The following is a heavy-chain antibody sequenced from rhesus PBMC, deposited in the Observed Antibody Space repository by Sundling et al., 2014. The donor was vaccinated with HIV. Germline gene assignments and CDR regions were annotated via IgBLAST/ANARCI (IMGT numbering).Heavy chain of an antibody. J-gene: IGHJ4*01. CDR2: LSWTADST. D-gene: IGHD6-25*01. Sequence: EVQLVESGGGVVQPGGSLRLSCATSGFTLDDYSMHWVRQAPGKSLEWVSGLSWTADSTAYGDSVKGRFTVSRDNAKNSLYLQMNRLRNEDTAFYFCAREGPAGFDYWGQGVLVTVSS. CDR3: AREGPAGFDY. V-gene: IGHV3-201*01. CDR1: GFTLDDYS.